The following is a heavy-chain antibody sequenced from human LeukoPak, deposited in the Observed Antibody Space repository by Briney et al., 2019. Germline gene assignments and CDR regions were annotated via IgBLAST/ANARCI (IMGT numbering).Heavy chain of an antibody. V-gene: IGHV3-21*01. CDR3: ASGDVDIVAT. CDR1: GFTFSSYS. Sequence: PGGSLRLSCAASGFTFSSYSMNWVRQAPGKGLEWVSSISSSSSYIHYADSVKGRFTISRDNAKNSLYLQMNSLRAEDTAVYYCASGDVDIVATWGQGTLVTVSS. J-gene: IGHJ5*02. D-gene: IGHD5-12*01. CDR2: ISSSSSYI.